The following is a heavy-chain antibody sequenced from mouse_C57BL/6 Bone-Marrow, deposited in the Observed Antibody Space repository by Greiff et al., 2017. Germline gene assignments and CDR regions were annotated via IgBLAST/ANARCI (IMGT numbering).Heavy chain of an antibody. CDR2: INYDGSST. V-gene: IGHV5-16*01. J-gene: IGHJ1*03. D-gene: IGHD1-1*01. CDR3: ARDRYVLLRSWYFDV. CDR1: GFTFSDYY. Sequence: EVMLVESEGGLVQPGSSMKLSCTASGFTFSDYYMAWVRQVPEKGLEWVANINYDGSSTYYLDSLKSRFIISRDNAKNILYLQMSSLKSEDTATYYCARDRYVLLRSWYFDVWGTGTTVTVSS.